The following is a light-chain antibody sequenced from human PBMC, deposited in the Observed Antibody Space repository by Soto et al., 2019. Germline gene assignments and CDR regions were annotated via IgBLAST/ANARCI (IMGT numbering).Light chain of an antibody. Sequence: DIVLTQSPGNMAMSPGERATISRRASQNVRNNYIGWYQQKPGQAPRLLIYGASIRATGIPDRFSGSGSGTDLTLTISRLEPEDFAVYYRQGYGNSRTFGQGTKVDIK. V-gene: IGKV3-20*01. CDR3: QGYGNSRT. CDR2: GAS. J-gene: IGKJ1*01. CDR1: QNVRNNY.